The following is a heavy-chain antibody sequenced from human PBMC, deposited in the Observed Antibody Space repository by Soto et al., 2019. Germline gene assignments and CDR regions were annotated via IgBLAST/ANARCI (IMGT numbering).Heavy chain of an antibody. CDR1: GFTFSSYA. D-gene: IGHD6-19*01. J-gene: IGHJ4*02. Sequence: GGSLRLSCAASGFTFSSYAMSWVRQAPGKGLEWVSAISGSGGSTYYADSVKGRFTISRDNSKNTLYLQMNSLRAEGTAVYYCAKSAKQWLAAYYFDYWGQGTLVTVSS. V-gene: IGHV3-23*01. CDR2: ISGSGGST. CDR3: AKSAKQWLAAYYFDY.